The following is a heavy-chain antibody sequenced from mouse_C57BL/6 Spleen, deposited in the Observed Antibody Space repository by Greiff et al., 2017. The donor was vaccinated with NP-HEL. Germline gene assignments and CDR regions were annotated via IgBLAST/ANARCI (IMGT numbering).Heavy chain of an antibody. CDR2: IDPSDSYT. CDR3: ARRTFHYYAMDY. CDR1: GYTFTSYW. V-gene: IGHV1-69*01. J-gene: IGHJ4*01. Sequence: QVQLQQPGAELVMPGASVKLSCKASGYTFTSYWMHWVKQRPGQGLEWIGEIDPSDSYTNYNQKFKGKSTLTVDKSSSTAYMQLSGLTSEDSAVYYCARRTFHYYAMDYWGQGTSVTVSS.